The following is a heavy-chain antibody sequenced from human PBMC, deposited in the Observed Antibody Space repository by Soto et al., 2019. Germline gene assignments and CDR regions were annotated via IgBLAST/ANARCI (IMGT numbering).Heavy chain of an antibody. CDR2: IYGSASKT. CDR3: ARVYSSSWYRTYYFDY. CDR1: GFTFSLNT. V-gene: IGHV3-NL1*01. Sequence: GESLKISCAASGFTFSLNTMSWVRRAPGTGLEWVSGIYGSASKTFYVDSVKGRFTISRDQARNTLYLQMNSLRAEDTAVYYCARVYSSSWYRTYYFDYWGQGTLVTVSS. D-gene: IGHD6-13*01. J-gene: IGHJ4*02.